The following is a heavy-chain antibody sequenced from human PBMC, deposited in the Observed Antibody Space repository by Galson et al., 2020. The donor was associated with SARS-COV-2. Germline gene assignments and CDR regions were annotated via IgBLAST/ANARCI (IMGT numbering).Heavy chain of an antibody. CDR2: INHSGNT. D-gene: IGHD6-19*01. CDR1: GGSFSGYD. CDR3: ARARGQSSGWGHYYYYGMDV. V-gene: IGHV4-34*01. J-gene: IGHJ6*02. Sequence: SETLSLTCAVYGGSFSGYDWSWIRQPPGKGLEWIGEINHSGNTNYNPSLKTRVSISADTSKKQVSLKVRSVTAADTAVYHCARARGQSSGWGHYYYYGMDVWGQGTTVTVSS.